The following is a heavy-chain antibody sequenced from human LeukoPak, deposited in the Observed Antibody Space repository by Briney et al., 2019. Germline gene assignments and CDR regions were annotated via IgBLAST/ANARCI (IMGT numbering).Heavy chain of an antibody. CDR2: INPNSGGT. J-gene: IGHJ4*02. CDR3: ARDQGDTAMVD. CDR1: GYTLTELS. Sequence: ASVKVSCKVSGYTLTELSMHWVRQAPGQGLEWMGWINPNSGGTNYAQKFQGWVTMTRDTSISTAYMELSRLRSDDTAVYYCARDQGDTAMVDWGQGTLVTVSS. V-gene: IGHV1-2*04. D-gene: IGHD5-18*01.